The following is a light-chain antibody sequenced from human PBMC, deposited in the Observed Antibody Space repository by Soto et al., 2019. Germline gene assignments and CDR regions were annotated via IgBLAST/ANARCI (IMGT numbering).Light chain of an antibody. CDR2: DVS. J-gene: IGLJ3*02. CDR3: SSYTSSSTVV. CDR1: STDVGGYNY. V-gene: IGLV2-14*03. Sequence: QSVLTQPASVSGSPGQSITISCTGTSTDVGGYNYVSWYQHHPGKAPKLMIYDVSNRPSGVSNRFSGSKSDNTASLTIARLQAEDEADYYCSSYTSSSTVVFGGGTKLTVL.